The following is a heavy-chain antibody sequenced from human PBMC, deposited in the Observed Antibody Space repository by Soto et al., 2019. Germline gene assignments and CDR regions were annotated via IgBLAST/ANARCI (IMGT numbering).Heavy chain of an antibody. D-gene: IGHD5-12*01. J-gene: IGHJ6*03. CDR1: GDTFNDYY. CDR2: INPNGGVT. Sequence: QVPLVQSGAEVKKPGASVTVSCRSSGDTFNDYYIHWVRQAPGQGLEWMGWINPNGGVTKYAQKFQGWVSMTRDTSISTVYMRLIRLRSDDTAVYYCARESGGATATLDYYYFYMDVWGTGTTVTVSS. V-gene: IGHV1-2*04. CDR3: ARESGGATATLDYYYFYMDV.